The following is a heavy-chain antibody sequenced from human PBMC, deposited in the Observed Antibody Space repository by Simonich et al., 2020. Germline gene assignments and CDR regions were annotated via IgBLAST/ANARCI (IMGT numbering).Heavy chain of an antibody. Sequence: QVQLVQSGAEVKKPGASVKVSCKASGYTFTGYYMHWGRQAPGQGLEWKGSTKPDNEGTNYAQKFQGRVTMTRDTSISTAYMELSRLRSDDTAVYYCARSHIAAAGTGYFQHWGQGTLVTVSS. V-gene: IGHV1-2*02. CDR2: TKPDNEGT. D-gene: IGHD6-13*01. CDR1: GYTFTGYY. J-gene: IGHJ1*01. CDR3: ARSHIAAAGTGYFQH.